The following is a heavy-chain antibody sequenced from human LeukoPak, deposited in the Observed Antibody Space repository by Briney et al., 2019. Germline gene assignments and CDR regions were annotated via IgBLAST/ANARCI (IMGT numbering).Heavy chain of an antibody. CDR1: GYTFNIYY. V-gene: IGHV1-46*02. J-gene: IGHJ3*02. CDR2: INPSGDNT. CDR3: ARIRDGYNDAYDI. D-gene: IGHD5-24*01. Sequence: GASVKVSCKASGYTFNIYYVHWVRQAPGQGLEWMGLINPSGDNTNNAQKFQGRVTVTRDTSTSTVYMELSSLRSEDTAIYYCARIRDGYNDAYDIWGQGTVVTVPS.